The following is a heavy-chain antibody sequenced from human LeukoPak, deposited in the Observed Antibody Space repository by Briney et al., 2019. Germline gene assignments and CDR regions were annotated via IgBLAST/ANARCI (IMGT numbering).Heavy chain of an antibody. CDR2: INHSGST. CDR3: AGYYGSGSGLDY. CDR1: GGSFSGYY. D-gene: IGHD3-10*01. J-gene: IGHJ4*02. V-gene: IGHV4-34*01. Sequence: KASETLSLTCAVYGGSFSGYYWSWIRQPPGKGLEWIGEINHSGSTNYNPSLKSRVTISVDTSKNQFSLKLSSVTAADTAVYYCAGYYGSGSGLDYWSQGTLVTVSS.